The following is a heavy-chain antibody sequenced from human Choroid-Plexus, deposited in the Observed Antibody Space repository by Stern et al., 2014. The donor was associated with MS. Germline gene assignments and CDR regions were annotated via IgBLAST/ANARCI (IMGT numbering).Heavy chain of an antibody. CDR1: GFTFGSCA. J-gene: IGHJ5*02. CDR2: VSYDGSNK. D-gene: IGHD2/OR15-2a*01. Sequence: VQLLESGGGVVQPGRPLRLSCVASGFTFGSCAMHWVRQAPGKGLEWVAGVSYDGSNKYYADSVKVRFTISRDNSQNTLYMQMSSLRPEDTAVYYCAKDRQYLTYFFDHWGQGSLVTVSS. CDR3: AKDRQYLTYFFDH. V-gene: IGHV3-30*18.